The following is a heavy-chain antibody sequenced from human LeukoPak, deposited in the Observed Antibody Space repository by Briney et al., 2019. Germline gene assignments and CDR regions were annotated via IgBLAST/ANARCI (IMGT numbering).Heavy chain of an antibody. Sequence: GGSLRLSCAASGFTFSNAWMSWVRQAPGKGLEWVGRIKSKTDGATTDYAAPVKGRFTISRDDSKNTLYLQMNSLKTEDTAVYYCTTPMIVVDNWGQGTLVTVSS. J-gene: IGHJ4*02. V-gene: IGHV3-15*01. CDR2: IKSKTDGATT. D-gene: IGHD3-22*01. CDR1: GFTFSNAW. CDR3: TTPMIVVDN.